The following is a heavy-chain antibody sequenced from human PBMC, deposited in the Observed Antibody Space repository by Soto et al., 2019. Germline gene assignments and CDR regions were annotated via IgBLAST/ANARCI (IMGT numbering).Heavy chain of an antibody. Sequence: PGGSLGLSCAASGFTFSDYYMSWIRQAPGKGLEWVSYISSSSSYTNYADSVKGRFTISRDNAKNSLYLQMNSLRAEDTAVYYCARFSSGIVGAKDAFDIWGQGTMVTVSS. J-gene: IGHJ3*02. D-gene: IGHD1-26*01. CDR1: GFTFSDYY. CDR2: ISSSSSYT. CDR3: ARFSSGIVGAKDAFDI. V-gene: IGHV3-11*06.